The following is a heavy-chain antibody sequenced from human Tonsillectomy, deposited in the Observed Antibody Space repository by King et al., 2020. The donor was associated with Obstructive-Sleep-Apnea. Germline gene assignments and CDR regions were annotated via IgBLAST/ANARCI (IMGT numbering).Heavy chain of an antibody. D-gene: IGHD3-22*01. CDR2: IYSGGST. CDR1: GFTVSSNY. V-gene: IGHV3-53*04. J-gene: IGHJ4*02. CDR3: ARGGYYYDSSGYYSPFDY. Sequence: QLVQSGGGLVQPGGSLRLSCAASGFTVSSNYMSWVRQAPGKGLEWVSVIYSGGSTYYADSVKGRFTISRHNSKNTLYLQMNSLRAEDTAVYYCARGGYYYDSSGYYSPFDYWGQGTLVTVSS.